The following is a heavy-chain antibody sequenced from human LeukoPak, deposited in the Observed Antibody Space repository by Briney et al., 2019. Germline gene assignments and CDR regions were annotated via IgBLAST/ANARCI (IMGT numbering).Heavy chain of an antibody. Sequence: SETLSLTCTVSGGSISSGGYYWSWIRQHPGKGLEWIGYIYYSGSTYYNPSLKSRVTISIDRSKNQFFLNLSSVTAADTAVYYCAGLVGRYSSGLYYYYFDYWGQGTLVTVSS. V-gene: IGHV4-31*03. CDR3: AGLVGRYSSGLYYYYFDY. CDR1: GGSISSGGYY. CDR2: IYYSGST. D-gene: IGHD3-22*01. J-gene: IGHJ4*02.